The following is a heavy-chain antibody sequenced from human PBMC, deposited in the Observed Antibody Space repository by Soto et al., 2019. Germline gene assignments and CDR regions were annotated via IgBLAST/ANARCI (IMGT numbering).Heavy chain of an antibody. CDR1: GFTFSSYG. Sequence: HPGGSLRLSCAASGFTFSSYGMHWVRQAPGKGLEWVAVIWYDGSNKYYADSVKGRFTISRDNSKNTLYLQMNSLRAEDTAVYYCACVLAVAGTWEEYLQHWGQGTLVTVSS. CDR2: IWYDGSNK. D-gene: IGHD6-19*01. J-gene: IGHJ1*01. V-gene: IGHV3-33*01. CDR3: ACVLAVAGTWEEYLQH.